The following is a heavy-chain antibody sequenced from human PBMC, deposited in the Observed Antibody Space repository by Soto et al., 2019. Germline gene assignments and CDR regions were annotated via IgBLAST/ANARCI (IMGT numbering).Heavy chain of an antibody. CDR1: GFSLSTSGMC. Sequence: SGPRLVNPTQTLTLTCTFSGFSLSTSGMCVSWIRQPPGKALEWLALIDWDDDKYYSTSLKTRLTISKDTSKNQVVLTMTNMDPVDTATYYCARLLTNYYDSSGYYPIDYWGQGTLVTVS. V-gene: IGHV2-70*01. D-gene: IGHD3-22*01. CDR3: ARLLTNYYDSSGYYPIDY. CDR2: IDWDDDK. J-gene: IGHJ4*02.